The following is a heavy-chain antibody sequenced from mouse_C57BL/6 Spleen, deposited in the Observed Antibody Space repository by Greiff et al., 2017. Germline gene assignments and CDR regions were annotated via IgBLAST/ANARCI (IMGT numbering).Heavy chain of an antibody. CDR2: ISAGGGST. V-gene: IGHV5-4*01. Sequence: EVQVVESGGGLVKPGGSLKLSCAASGFTFSSYAMSWVRQTPEKRLEWVADISAGGGSTYYPDNVKGRFTISRDNAKNNLYLQMSRLKSEDTAMYYCAREYCGGCCGFDYWGQGTTLTVSS. CDR1: GFTFSSYA. D-gene: IGHD1-1*02. J-gene: IGHJ2*01. CDR3: AREYCGGCCGFDY.